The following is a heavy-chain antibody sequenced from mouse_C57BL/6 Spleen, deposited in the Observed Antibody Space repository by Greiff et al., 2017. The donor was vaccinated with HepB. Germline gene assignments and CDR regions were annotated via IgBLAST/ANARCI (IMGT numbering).Heavy chain of an antibody. CDR2: IYPGDGDT. J-gene: IGHJ2*01. CDR1: GYAFSSYW. CDR3: ARSGSSGYVGY. D-gene: IGHD3-2*02. Sequence: VQLQQSGAELVKPGASVKISCKASGYAFSSYWMNWVKQRPGKGLEWIGQIYPGDGDTNYNGKFKGKATLTADKSSSTAYMQLSSLTSEDSAVYFCARSGSSGYVGYWGQGTTLTVSS. V-gene: IGHV1-80*01.